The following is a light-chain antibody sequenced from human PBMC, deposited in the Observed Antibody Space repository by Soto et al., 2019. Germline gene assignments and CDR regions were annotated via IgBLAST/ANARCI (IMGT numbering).Light chain of an antibody. CDR3: QQYNDNWT. Sequence: IKMTKSPSTLSASVGDRVTITCRASQSISSWLAWYQQKPGKAPKLLIYKASTLQSGVPSRFSGSGSGTEFTLAISSLQPDDSATYYCQQYNDNWTFGQGTKVDIK. V-gene: IGKV1-5*03. CDR1: QSISSW. CDR2: KAS. J-gene: IGKJ1*01.